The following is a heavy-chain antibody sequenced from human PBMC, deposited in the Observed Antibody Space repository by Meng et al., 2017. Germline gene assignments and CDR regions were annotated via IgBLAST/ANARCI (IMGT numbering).Heavy chain of an antibody. V-gene: IGHV1-2*06. CDR2: INPNSGGT. J-gene: IGHJ4*02. Sequence: QGQLLQSAPKVKKPAASVKVPCKASGYTFTGYYMHWVRQAPGQGLEWMGRINPNSGGTNYAQKFQGRVTMTRDTSISTAYMELSRLRSDDTAVYYCARDYREYCSGGSCYYFDYWGQGTLVTVSS. D-gene: IGHD2-15*01. CDR3: ARDYREYCSGGSCYYFDY. CDR1: GYTFTGYY.